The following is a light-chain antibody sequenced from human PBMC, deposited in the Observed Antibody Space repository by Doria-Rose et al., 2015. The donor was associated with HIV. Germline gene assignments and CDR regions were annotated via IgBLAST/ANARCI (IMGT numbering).Light chain of an antibody. J-gene: IGKJ2*01. V-gene: IGKV2-28*01. Sequence: DIVMTQSPLSLPVTPGEPASISCRSSQSLPHNNGFHYLDWYVQKPGQSPQLLIYLGSHRASGVPDRLNGSGSGADFTLKINRVEAEDIGVYYCMQALETPYSFGLGTKLEI. CDR3: MQALETPYS. CDR1: QSLPHNNGFHY. CDR2: LGS.